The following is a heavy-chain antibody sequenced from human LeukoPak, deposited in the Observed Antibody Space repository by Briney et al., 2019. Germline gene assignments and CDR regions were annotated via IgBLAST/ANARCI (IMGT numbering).Heavy chain of an antibody. CDR3: ARDANYYDSSGYTFNWFDP. V-gene: IGHV4-59*01. CDR2: IYYSGST. D-gene: IGHD3-22*01. Sequence: SETLSLTCTVSGCSISSYYWSWIRQPPGKGLEWIGYIYYSGSTNYNPSLKSRVTISVDTSKNQFSLKLSSVTAADTAVYYCARDANYYDSSGYTFNWFDPWGQGTLVTVSS. J-gene: IGHJ5*02. CDR1: GCSISSYY.